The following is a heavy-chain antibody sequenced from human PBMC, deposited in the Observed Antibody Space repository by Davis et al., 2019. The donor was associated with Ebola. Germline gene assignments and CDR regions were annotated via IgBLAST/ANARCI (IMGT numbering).Heavy chain of an antibody. D-gene: IGHD3-22*01. CDR1: GGSISSGGYS. CDR2: IYYSGST. Sequence: SETLSLTCAVSGGSISSGGYSWSWIRQPPGKGLEWIGHIYYSGSTDYNPSLTSRVTISLDTSKNQFSLKLTFVTAADTAVYYCARNTYYYDSSGYSMGVFFDYWGQGTLVTVSS. CDR3: ARNTYYYDSSGYSMGVFFDY. J-gene: IGHJ4*02. V-gene: IGHV4-61*08.